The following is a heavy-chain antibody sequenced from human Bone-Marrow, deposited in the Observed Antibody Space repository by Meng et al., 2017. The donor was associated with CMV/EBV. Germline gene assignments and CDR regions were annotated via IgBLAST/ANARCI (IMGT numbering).Heavy chain of an antibody. CDR3: AKERVVSSWYGILDY. D-gene: IGHD6-13*01. J-gene: IGHJ4*02. CDR2: ISDSGGST. Sequence: GESLKISCAASGFTFNSYAMSWVRQAPGKGLEWVSGISDSGGSTYYADYVKGRLTISRDNPNNTLYLQMNSLRAEETDVYSCAKERVVSSWYGILDYWGQGTLVTVSS. V-gene: IGHV3-23*01. CDR1: GFTFNSYA.